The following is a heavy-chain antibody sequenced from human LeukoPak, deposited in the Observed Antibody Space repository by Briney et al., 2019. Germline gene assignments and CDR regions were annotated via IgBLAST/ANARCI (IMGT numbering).Heavy chain of an antibody. CDR1: GGSISSYY. CDR2: INHSGST. Sequence: PSETLSLTCTVSGGSISSYYWSWIRQPPGKGLEWIGEINHSGSTNYNPSLKSRVTISVDTSKNQFSLKLSSVTAADTAVYYCARQIARCFDYWGQGTLVTVSS. J-gene: IGHJ4*02. V-gene: IGHV4-34*01. D-gene: IGHD2-21*01. CDR3: ARQIARCFDY.